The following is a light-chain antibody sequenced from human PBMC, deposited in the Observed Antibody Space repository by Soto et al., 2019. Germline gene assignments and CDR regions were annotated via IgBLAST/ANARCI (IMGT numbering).Light chain of an antibody. CDR2: AAS. V-gene: IGKV1-39*01. CDR1: QSISTY. CDR3: QQSYTTPIT. J-gene: IGKJ5*01. Sequence: DIQMTQSPSSLSASVRDRVTITCRASQSISTYLNWYQQKPGKAPKLLIYAASSLQSGVPSRFSGSGSGTDFTLTISSLQPEDFATYYCQQSYTTPITCGQGTRLEIK.